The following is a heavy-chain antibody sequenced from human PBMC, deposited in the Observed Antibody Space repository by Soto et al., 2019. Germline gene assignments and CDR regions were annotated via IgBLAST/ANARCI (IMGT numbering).Heavy chain of an antibody. CDR1: GFTFSSYG. CDR3: ARDLRYCSGGSCYYFDY. Sequence: GGSLRLSCAASGFTFSSYGMHWVRQAPGKGLEWVAVIWYDGSNKYYADSVKGRFTISRDNSKNTLYLQMNSLRAEDTAVYYCARDLRYCSGGSCYYFDYWGQGTLVTV. CDR2: IWYDGSNK. J-gene: IGHJ4*02. D-gene: IGHD2-15*01. V-gene: IGHV3-33*01.